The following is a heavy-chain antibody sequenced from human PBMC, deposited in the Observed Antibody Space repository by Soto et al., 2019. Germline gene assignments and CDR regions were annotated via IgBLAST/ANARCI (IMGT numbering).Heavy chain of an antibody. CDR1: GGSFSGYY. J-gene: IGHJ4*02. V-gene: IGHV4-34*01. Sequence: QVQLQQWGAGLLKPSETLSLTCAVYGGSFSGYYWTWIRQPPGTGLEWIGEINNSGSTNYNPSLKSRVTISVDTSNNQFSLKLTSVTAADTAVYYCARNKITGLFDYWGQGTLVTVSS. CDR2: INNSGST. CDR3: ARNKITGLFDY. D-gene: IGHD2-8*02.